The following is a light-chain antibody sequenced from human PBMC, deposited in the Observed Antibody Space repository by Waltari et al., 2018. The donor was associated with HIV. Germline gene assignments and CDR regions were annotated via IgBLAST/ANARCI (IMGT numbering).Light chain of an antibody. CDR3: AAWDDSLSGWV. CDR1: SSNIGSNY. CDR2: RNN. J-gene: IGLJ3*02. V-gene: IGLV1-47*01. Sequence: QSVLTQPPSASGTPGQRVTLSCSGNSSNIGSNYVSWYQQLPGTTPKLLIYRNNQRPSGVPDRFSGSKSGTSASLAISGLRSEDEADYYCAAWDDSLSGWVFGGGTKLTVL.